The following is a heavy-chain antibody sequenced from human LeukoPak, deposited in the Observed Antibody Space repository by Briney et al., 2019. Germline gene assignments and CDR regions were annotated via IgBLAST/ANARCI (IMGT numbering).Heavy chain of an antibody. Sequence: GGSLRLSCVASGFTSSNFAMNWVRQAPGKGLEWVSVVTGDSGTTHHADSVKGRFTISRGNSKNTVYLQMNSLRAEDTAIYYCAKGWSGYFRSPFDLWGRGTMVTVSS. V-gene: IGHV3-23*01. CDR1: GFTSSNFA. J-gene: IGHJ3*01. CDR3: AKGWSGYFRSPFDL. D-gene: IGHD3-3*01. CDR2: VTGDSGTT.